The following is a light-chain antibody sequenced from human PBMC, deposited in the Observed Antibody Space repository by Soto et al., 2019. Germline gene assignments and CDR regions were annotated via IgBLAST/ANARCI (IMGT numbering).Light chain of an antibody. CDR3: QQYSYWRT. Sequence: DIVMTQSPDSLAVSLGERATINCKSSQTVLYSSNNKNYLAWYQQKPGQPPKLLIYWASTRESGVPDRFSGSGSGTEFTLTISSLQSEDFAVYYCQQYSYWRTFGQGTKVDIK. V-gene: IGKV4-1*01. CDR2: WAS. CDR1: QTVLYSSNNKNY. J-gene: IGKJ1*01.